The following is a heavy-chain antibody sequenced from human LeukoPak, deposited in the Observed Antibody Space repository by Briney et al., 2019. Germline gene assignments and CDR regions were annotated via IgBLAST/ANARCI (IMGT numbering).Heavy chain of an antibody. J-gene: IGHJ4*02. CDR2: IYYSGST. CDR3: ARGQRNYFRAVDD. CDR1: GASISTYY. Sequence: SETLSLTCTVSGASISTYYWSWIRQPPGKGLEWIGYIYYSGSTNYNPSLKGRVTMSVDTSKNQFSLRLTSVTAADTAVYYCARGQRNYFRAVDDWGQGALVTVSS. V-gene: IGHV4-59*01. D-gene: IGHD1-7*01.